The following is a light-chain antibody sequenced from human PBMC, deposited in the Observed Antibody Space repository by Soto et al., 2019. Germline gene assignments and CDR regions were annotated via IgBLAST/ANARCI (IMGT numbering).Light chain of an antibody. CDR1: QSVSSSY. CDR2: GAS. Sequence: EIVLTQSPGTLSLSPGERATLSCRASQSVSSSYLAWYQQKPGQAPRLLIYGASIRATGIPDRFSGSGSETDFTLTISSLEPEDFAVYYCQQCGNSPPWTFGQGTKVEIK. J-gene: IGKJ1*01. V-gene: IGKV3-20*01. CDR3: QQCGNSPPWT.